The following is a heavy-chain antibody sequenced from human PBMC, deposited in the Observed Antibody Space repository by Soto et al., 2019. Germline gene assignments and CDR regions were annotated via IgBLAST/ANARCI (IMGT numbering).Heavy chain of an antibody. Sequence: GASVKVSCKASGGTFSSYAISWVRQAPGQGLEWMGGIIPIFGTANYAQKFQGRVTITADESTSTAYMELSSLRSEDTAVYYCARESLLYCSSTSCPFDYRAQRTLVTVSS. CDR2: IIPIFGTA. CDR1: GGTFSSYA. CDR3: ARESLLYCSSTSCPFDY. V-gene: IGHV1-69*13. D-gene: IGHD2-2*01. J-gene: IGHJ4*02.